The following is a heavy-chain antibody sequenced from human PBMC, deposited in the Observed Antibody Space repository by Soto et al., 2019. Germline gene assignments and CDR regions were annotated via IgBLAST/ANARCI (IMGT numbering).Heavy chain of an antibody. Sequence: QVQLVQSGAEVKKPGSSVKVSCKASGGTFSSYTISWVRQAPGQGLEWMGRIIPILGIANYAQKFQGRVTTTXDXYTSTAYMELSSLRSEDTAVYYCARDSFTGSALEDYWGQGTLVTVSS. J-gene: IGHJ4*02. CDR1: GGTFSSYT. CDR2: IIPILGIA. V-gene: IGHV1-69*08. CDR3: ARDSFTGSALEDY.